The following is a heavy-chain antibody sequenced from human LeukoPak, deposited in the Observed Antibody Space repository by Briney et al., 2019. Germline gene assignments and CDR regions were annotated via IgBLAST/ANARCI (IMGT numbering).Heavy chain of an antibody. Sequence: PGGSLRLSCAASGFTFNTYWMHWVRQVPGKGLVWVSRINSDGSRTNYVDSAKGRFTISRDNSKNTLYLRMNSMRTEDTAVYYCARGTRYQWLVRRIFDYWGQGTLVTVSS. J-gene: IGHJ4*02. CDR2: INSDGSRT. V-gene: IGHV3-74*01. CDR3: ARGTRYQWLVRRIFDY. D-gene: IGHD6-19*01. CDR1: GFTFNTYW.